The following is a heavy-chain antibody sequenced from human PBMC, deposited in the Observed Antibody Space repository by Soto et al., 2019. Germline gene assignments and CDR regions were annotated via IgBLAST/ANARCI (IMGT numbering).Heavy chain of an antibody. Sequence: QVQLVQSGAEVKKPGASVKVSCKASGYTFTSYGITWVRQAPGQGLEWMGWISAYNGNTNYAEKLQGRVTMTTDTPTSIAYMELRSLSSDDTAVDYFARDAPTIAAQDDSWGQGTLVTVSS. D-gene: IGHD6-13*01. CDR3: ARDAPTIAAQDDS. CDR1: GYTFTSYG. J-gene: IGHJ4*02. V-gene: IGHV1-18*01. CDR2: ISAYNGNT.